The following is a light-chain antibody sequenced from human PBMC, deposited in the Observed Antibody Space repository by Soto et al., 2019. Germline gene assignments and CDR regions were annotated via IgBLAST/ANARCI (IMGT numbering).Light chain of an antibody. CDR1: QSVSSSF. V-gene: IGKV3-20*01. CDR2: GAA. J-gene: IGKJ1*01. Sequence: EIVLTQSPGTLSLSPGERATLSCRASQSVSSSFLAWYQQKPGQAPRLLIYGAASRATGSPDRFSGSGSGTDFTRTISRLEPEDVAVYYGQQYDNSPRTFGQGTKVEIK. CDR3: QQYDNSPRT.